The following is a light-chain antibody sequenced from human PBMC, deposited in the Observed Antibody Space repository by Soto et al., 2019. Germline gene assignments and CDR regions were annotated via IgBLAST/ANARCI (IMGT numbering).Light chain of an antibody. CDR3: QQYGSTPLT. Sequence: EIVLTQSPGTLSLSPGGRATLSCRTSQSVSRNYVAWYQQKPGQSPRLLIYGASNRASGIPDRFSGSASGADFTLRIARLEPEDFAMYYCQQYGSTPLTFGGGTKVEIK. CDR1: QSVSRNY. J-gene: IGKJ4*01. V-gene: IGKV3-20*01. CDR2: GAS.